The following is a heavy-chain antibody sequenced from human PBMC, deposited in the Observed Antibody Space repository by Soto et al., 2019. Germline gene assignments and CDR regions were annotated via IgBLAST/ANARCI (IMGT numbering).Heavy chain of an antibody. Sequence: QVQLVQSGAEVKKPGSSVKDSCKASGGTFSSYIISWVRQAPGQGLEWMGRIIPIVGIANYAQRFQGRVTITADKSTSTAYMEMSSLRSEDTAVYYCARGGVAGFDPWGQGTLVTVSS. CDR3: ARGGVAGFDP. CDR1: GGTFSSYI. J-gene: IGHJ5*02. D-gene: IGHD6-19*01. V-gene: IGHV1-69*02. CDR2: IIPIVGIA.